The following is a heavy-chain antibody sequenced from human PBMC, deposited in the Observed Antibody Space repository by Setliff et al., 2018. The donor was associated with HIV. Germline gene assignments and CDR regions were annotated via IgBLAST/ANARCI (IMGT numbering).Heavy chain of an antibody. D-gene: IGHD3-10*01. CDR3: VREGGRITMVRGVPSGGLDV. Sequence: PSETLSLTCAVYGGSFSGFYWSWFRQPPGKGLDWIGEINHSGSTYYSPSLRSRVTISVDRSKNQFSLKLSSVTAADTAVYYCVREGGRITMVRGVPSGGLDVWGQGTTVTVSS. J-gene: IGHJ6*02. CDR1: GGSFSGFY. CDR2: INHSGST. V-gene: IGHV4-34*01.